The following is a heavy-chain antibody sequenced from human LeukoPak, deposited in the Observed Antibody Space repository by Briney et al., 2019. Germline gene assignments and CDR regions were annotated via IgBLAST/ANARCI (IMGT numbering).Heavy chain of an antibody. CDR3: ASRGYSGYDFPEGYYYGMDV. D-gene: IGHD5-12*01. Sequence: SVTVSCKASGGTFSSYAISWVRQAPGQGLEWMGRIIPILGIANYAQKFQGRVTITADKSTSTAYMELSSLRSEDTAVYYCASRGYSGYDFPEGYYYGMDVWGQGTTVTVSS. J-gene: IGHJ6*02. CDR2: IIPILGIA. V-gene: IGHV1-69*04. CDR1: GGTFSSYA.